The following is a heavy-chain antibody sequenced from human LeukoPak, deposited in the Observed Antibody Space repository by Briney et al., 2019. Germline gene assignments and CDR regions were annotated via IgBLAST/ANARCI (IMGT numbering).Heavy chain of an antibody. J-gene: IGHJ4*02. CDR1: GFTFDDYG. Sequence: GGSLRLSCAASGFTFDDYGMSWVRQAPGKGLEWVSGINWNGGSTGYADSVKGRFTISRDNSKNTLSLQMNSLRAEDTAVYYCAKEWLRFDYWGQETLVTVSS. CDR3: AKEWLRFDY. CDR2: INWNGGST. D-gene: IGHD5-12*01. V-gene: IGHV3-20*04.